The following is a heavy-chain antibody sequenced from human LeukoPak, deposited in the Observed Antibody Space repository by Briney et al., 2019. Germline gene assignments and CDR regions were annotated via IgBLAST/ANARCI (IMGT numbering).Heavy chain of an antibody. Sequence: SETLSLTCAVYGGSFSGYYWSWIRQPPGKGLEWIGEINHSGSTNYNPSLKSRVTISVDTSKNQFSLKLSSVTAADTAVYYCARVHRSKIVVVVAANIGGLDYWGQGTLVTVSS. CDR2: INHSGST. V-gene: IGHV4-34*01. CDR3: ARVHRSKIVVVVAANIGGLDY. J-gene: IGHJ4*02. D-gene: IGHD2-15*01. CDR1: GGSFSGYY.